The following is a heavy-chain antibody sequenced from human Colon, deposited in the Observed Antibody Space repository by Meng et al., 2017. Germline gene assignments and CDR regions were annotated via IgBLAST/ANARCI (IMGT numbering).Heavy chain of an antibody. Sequence: QVQLQESGPGLVKPSETLSLTCTVSGCSISNYYWSWIRQPPGKGLEWIGYIYYSGTTNYNPSLKSRVTISIDTSKNQFSLKLNSVTAADTAVYYCAGDSSGYNWLDPWGQGTLVTVAS. CDR2: IYYSGTT. CDR1: GCSISNYY. J-gene: IGHJ5*02. CDR3: AGDSSGYNWLDP. V-gene: IGHV4-59*01. D-gene: IGHD6-19*01.